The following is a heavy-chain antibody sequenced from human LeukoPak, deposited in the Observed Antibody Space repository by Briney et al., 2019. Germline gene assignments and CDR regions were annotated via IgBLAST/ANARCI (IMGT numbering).Heavy chain of an antibody. J-gene: IGHJ5*02. V-gene: IGHV4-30-2*01. CDR2: IHHTGST. D-gene: IGHD3-22*01. CDR1: GGSITYGGYS. Sequence: SQTLSLTCAVSGGSITYGGYSWSWNRQPPGKGLEWIGYIHHTGSTYFNPSLKSRITMSVDRSKSQFSLNLTSVTAADTAVYYCARDKIPYDSSAPWGQGTLVTVSS. CDR3: ARDKIPYDSSAP.